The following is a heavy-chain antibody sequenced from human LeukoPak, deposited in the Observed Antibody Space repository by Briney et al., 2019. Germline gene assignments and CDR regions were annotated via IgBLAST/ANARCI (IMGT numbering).Heavy chain of an antibody. Sequence: SETLSLTWAVYGGSFSRHYWSWIGQPPGKGLEWIGEINHCGSTNYNPSLKSRGTISVDTSMNQFSQKLGSVPAADTAVYYCAVGYQSVYWGQGTLVTVSS. CDR2: INHCGST. J-gene: IGHJ4*02. CDR1: GGSFSRHY. V-gene: IGHV4-34*01. D-gene: IGHD5-12*01. CDR3: AVGYQSVY.